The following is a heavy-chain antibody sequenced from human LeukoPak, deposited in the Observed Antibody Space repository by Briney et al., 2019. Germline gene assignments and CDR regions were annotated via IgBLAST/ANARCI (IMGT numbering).Heavy chain of an antibody. CDR1: GFTINRDH. V-gene: IGHV3-53*01. Sequence: GGSLRLSCAASGFTINRDHMCWVRQAPGKGLEWVALVYSGGTTAYTDSVKGRFTISRDISKSTVYLQMNSLRVDDTAVYYCARHDYLGFWGQGTLVTVSS. CDR2: VYSGGTT. CDR3: ARHDYLGF. J-gene: IGHJ4*02.